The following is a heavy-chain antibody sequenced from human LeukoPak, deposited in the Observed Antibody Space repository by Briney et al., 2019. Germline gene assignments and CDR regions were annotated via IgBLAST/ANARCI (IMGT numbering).Heavy chain of an antibody. Sequence: PSQTLSLTCAVSGGSISSGGYSWSWIRQPPGKGLEWIGYIYHSGSTYYNPSLKSRVTTSVDRSKNQFSLKLSSVTAADTAVYYCARATDYGSGRQPTQYYFDYWGQGTLVTVSS. CDR3: ARATDYGSGRQPTQYYFDY. V-gene: IGHV4-30-2*01. J-gene: IGHJ4*02. D-gene: IGHD3-10*01. CDR2: IYHSGST. CDR1: GGSISSGGYS.